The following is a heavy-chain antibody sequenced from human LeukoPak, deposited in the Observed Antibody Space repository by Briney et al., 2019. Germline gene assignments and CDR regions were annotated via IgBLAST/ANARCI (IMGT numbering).Heavy chain of an antibody. D-gene: IGHD6-19*01. J-gene: IGHJ6*04. CDR3: ARDVAVAGTYYYYGMDV. V-gene: IGHV4-30-4*01. CDR1: GGSISSGDYY. Sequence: PSETLSLTCTVSGGSISSGDYYWRWIRQPPGKGLEWIGYIYYSGSTYYNPYLKSRVTISVDTSKNQFSLKLSSVTAADTAVYYCARDVAVAGTYYYYGMDVWGKGTTVTVSS. CDR2: IYYSGST.